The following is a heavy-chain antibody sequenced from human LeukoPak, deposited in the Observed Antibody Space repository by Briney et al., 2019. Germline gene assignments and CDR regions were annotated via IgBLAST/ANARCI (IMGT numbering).Heavy chain of an antibody. CDR1: GGTFSSYA. D-gene: IGHD1-26*01. V-gene: IGHV1-69*04. J-gene: IGHJ5*02. CDR3: ARGFTTNWFDP. CDR2: IIPILGIA. Sequence: GASVKVSCKASGGTFSSYAISWVRQAPGQGLEWMGRIIPILGIANYAQKFQGRVTITADKSTSTAYMELSSLRSEDTAVYYCARGFTTNWFDPWGQGTLVTVSS.